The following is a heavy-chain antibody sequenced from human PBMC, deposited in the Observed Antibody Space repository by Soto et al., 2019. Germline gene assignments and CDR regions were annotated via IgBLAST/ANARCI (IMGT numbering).Heavy chain of an antibody. Sequence: SETLSLTCTVSGGSISSGDYYWSWIRQPPGKGLEWIGYIYYSGSTYYNPSLKSRVTISVDTSKNQFSLKLSSVTAADPAVYYCARTKLAAAGTEEGWFDPWGQGALVTVS. CDR1: GGSISSGDYY. J-gene: IGHJ5*02. D-gene: IGHD6-13*01. V-gene: IGHV4-30-4*01. CDR2: IYYSGST. CDR3: ARTKLAAAGTEEGWFDP.